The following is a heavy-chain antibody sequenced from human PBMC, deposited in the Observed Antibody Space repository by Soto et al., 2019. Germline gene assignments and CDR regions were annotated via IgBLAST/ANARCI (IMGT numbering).Heavy chain of an antibody. CDR1: GGSITNDDHY. D-gene: IGHD5-18*01. V-gene: IGHV4-30-4*01. Sequence: QVQLQESGPGLVKPSQTLSLTCTVSGGSITNDDHYWSWIRQPPGKGLEWIGSIYYSGTTYYNPSVKSRVTMSVDTSKNQFSLKLTSVTAADSAVYYCARDRVDTTIEWGQGTLVTVSA. J-gene: IGHJ4*02. CDR2: IYYSGTT. CDR3: ARDRVDTTIE.